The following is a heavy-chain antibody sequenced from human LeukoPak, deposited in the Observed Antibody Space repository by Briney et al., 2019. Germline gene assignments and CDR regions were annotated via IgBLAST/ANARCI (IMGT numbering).Heavy chain of an antibody. CDR1: GFTFSSYA. Sequence: PGGSLRPSCAPSGFTFSSYAMGSVRQAPGRGLEWVSAISGSGGSTYYADSVKGRFTISRDNSKNTLYLQMSSLRAEDTAVYYCSKDHYGSGKWGQGTLVTVSS. CDR2: ISGSGGST. D-gene: IGHD3-10*01. V-gene: IGHV3-23*01. J-gene: IGHJ4*02. CDR3: SKDHYGSGK.